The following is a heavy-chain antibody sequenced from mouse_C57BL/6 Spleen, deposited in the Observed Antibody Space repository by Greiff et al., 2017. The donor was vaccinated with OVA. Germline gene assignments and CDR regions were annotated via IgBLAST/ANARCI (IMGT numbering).Heavy chain of an antibody. V-gene: IGHV3-6*01. CDR3: ARDRGITTWGGFAY. Sequence: EVKLKESGPGLVKPSQSLSLTCSVTGYSITSGYYWNWIRQFPGNKLEWMGYISYDGSNNYNPSLKNRISITRDTSKNQFFLKLNSVTTEDTATYYCARDRGITTWGGFAYWGQGTLVTVSA. D-gene: IGHD1-1*01. CDR2: ISYDGSN. J-gene: IGHJ3*01. CDR1: GYSITSGYY.